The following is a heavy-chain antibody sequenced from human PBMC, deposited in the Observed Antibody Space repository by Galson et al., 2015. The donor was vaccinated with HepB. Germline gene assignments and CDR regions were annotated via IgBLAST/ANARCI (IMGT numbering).Heavy chain of an antibody. J-gene: IGHJ6*02. CDR1: GYTFTSYG. CDR3: ARDWVWESSGWYSDYYYGMDV. D-gene: IGHD6-19*01. Sequence: SVKVSCKASGYTFTSYGISWVRQAPGQGLEWMGWISAYNGNTNYAQKLQGRVTMTTDTSTSTAYMELRSLRSDDTAVYYCARDWVWESSGWYSDYYYGMDVWGQGTTVTVSS. CDR2: ISAYNGNT. V-gene: IGHV1-18*04.